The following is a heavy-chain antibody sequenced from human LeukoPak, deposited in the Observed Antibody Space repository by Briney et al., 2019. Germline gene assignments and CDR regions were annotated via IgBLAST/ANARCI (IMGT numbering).Heavy chain of an antibody. CDR1: VGSNSSYY. D-gene: IGHD1-26*01. CDR2: IYYSGST. Sequence: SETLSLTCTVSVGSNSSYYWSWIRQPPGKGLEWIGYIYYSGSTNYNPSLKSRVTISVDTSKNQFSLKLSSVTAADTAVYYCARDGGIVGATPYFDYWGQGTLVSVSS. CDR3: ARDGGIVGATPYFDY. V-gene: IGHV4-59*01. J-gene: IGHJ4*02.